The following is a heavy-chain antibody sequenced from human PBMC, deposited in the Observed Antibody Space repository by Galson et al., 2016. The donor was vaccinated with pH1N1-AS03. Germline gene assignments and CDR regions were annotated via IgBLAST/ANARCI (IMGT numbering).Heavy chain of an antibody. CDR3: AREGIVAQFMERYLFY. Sequence: SVKVSCKASGYRFKDYAINWVRQAPGQGPEWMGWINTNTGDTKLAQGFAGLFVFSLDASVSTAYLQITSLKAEDTAIYYCAREGIVAQFMERYLFYWGQGTVATVSS. CDR2: INTNTGDT. D-gene: IGHD3-3*01. CDR1: GYRFKDYA. V-gene: IGHV7-4-1*02. J-gene: IGHJ4*02.